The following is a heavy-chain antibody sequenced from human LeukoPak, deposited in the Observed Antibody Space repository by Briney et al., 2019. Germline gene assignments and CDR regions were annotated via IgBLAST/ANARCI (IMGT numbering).Heavy chain of an antibody. Sequence: PGRSLRLSCAASGFIFSSYGMHWVRQAPGKGLEWVAGISYDGSNKHFADSVKGRFTISRDNSKNTLYLQMNSLRAEDTAVYYCAKEMASGYHPSDYWGQGTPVTVSS. D-gene: IGHD3-22*01. J-gene: IGHJ4*02. CDR1: GFIFSSYG. V-gene: IGHV3-30*18. CDR2: ISYDGSNK. CDR3: AKEMASGYHPSDY.